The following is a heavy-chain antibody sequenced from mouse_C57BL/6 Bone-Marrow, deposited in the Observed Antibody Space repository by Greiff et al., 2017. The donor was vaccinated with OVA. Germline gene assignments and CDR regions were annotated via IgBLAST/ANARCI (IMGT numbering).Heavy chain of an antibody. CDR3: ARNITTDAMDY. V-gene: IGHV1-81*01. CDR1: GYTFTSYG. J-gene: IGHJ4*01. D-gene: IGHD1-2*01. Sequence: VQLEESGAELARPGASVKLSCKASGYTFTSYGISWVKQRTGQGLEWIGEIYPRSGNTYYNEKFKGKATLTADKSSSTAYMELRSLTSEDSAVYFCARNITTDAMDYWGQGTSVTVYS. CDR2: IYPRSGNT.